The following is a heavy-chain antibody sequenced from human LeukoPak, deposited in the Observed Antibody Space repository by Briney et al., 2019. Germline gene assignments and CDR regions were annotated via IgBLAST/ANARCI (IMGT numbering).Heavy chain of an antibody. CDR2: IYYSGST. CDR1: GGSFSGYY. Sequence: SETLSLTCAVYGGSFSGYYWSWIRQPPGKGLEWIGSIYYSGSTYYNPSLKSRVTISVDTSKNQFSLKLSSVTAADTAVYYCASPRTTLDAFDIWGQGTMVTVSS. D-gene: IGHD1-1*01. CDR3: ASPRTTLDAFDI. V-gene: IGHV4-34*01. J-gene: IGHJ3*02.